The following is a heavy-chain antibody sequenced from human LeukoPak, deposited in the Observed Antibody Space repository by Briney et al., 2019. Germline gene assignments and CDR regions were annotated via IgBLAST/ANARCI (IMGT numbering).Heavy chain of an antibody. D-gene: IGHD3-22*01. CDR3: ARGPYSYDSSGAFDI. V-gene: IGHV4-38-2*02. J-gene: IGHJ3*02. Sequence: SETLSLTCTVSGYSISSGFYWGWIRQPPGKGLECIGSIYHSGSTYYNPSLKSRVTISVDTSKNQFSLKLSSVTAADTAVYFCARGPYSYDSSGAFDIWGQGTMVTVSS. CDR2: IYHSGST. CDR1: GYSISSGFY.